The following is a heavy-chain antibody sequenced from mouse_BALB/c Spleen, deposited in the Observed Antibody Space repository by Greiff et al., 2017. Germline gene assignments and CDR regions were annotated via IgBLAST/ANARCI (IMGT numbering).Heavy chain of an antibody. J-gene: IGHJ4*01. CDR3: ARSGYGNYGAMDY. D-gene: IGHD2-10*02. CDR1: GFNIKDTY. Sequence: AQLQQSGAELVKPGASVKLSCTASGFNIKDTYMHWVKQRPEQGLEWIGRIDPANGNTKYDPKFQGKATITADTSSNTAYLQLSSLTSEDTAVYYCARSGYGNYGAMDYWGQGTSVTVSS. V-gene: IGHV14-3*02. CDR2: IDPANGNT.